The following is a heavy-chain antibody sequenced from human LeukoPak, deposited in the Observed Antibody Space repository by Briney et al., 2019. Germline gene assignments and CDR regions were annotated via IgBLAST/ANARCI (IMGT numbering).Heavy chain of an antibody. V-gene: IGHV4-4*09. CDR3: ARERLFTIFGVVTEYYMDV. CDR2: IYTSGST. D-gene: IGHD3-3*01. Sequence: SETLSLTCTVFGGSISSYYWSWIRQPPGKGLEWIGYIYTSGSTNYNPSLKSRVTISVDTSKNQFSLKLSSVTAADTAVYYCARERLFTIFGVVTEYYMDVWGKGTTVTVSS. J-gene: IGHJ6*03. CDR1: GGSISSYY.